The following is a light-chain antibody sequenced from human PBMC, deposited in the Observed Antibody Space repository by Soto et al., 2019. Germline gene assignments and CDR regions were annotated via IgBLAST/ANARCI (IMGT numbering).Light chain of an antibody. CDR2: EES. CDR3: QPLKTYPRT. CDR1: QAVPNN. V-gene: IGKV1-9*01. Sequence: DIHLTQSPSFLSASVGDRVTITCRPSQAVPNNMAWYQQKPGKPPKLLIYEESTLHSGVPSRFRGRKSATQFTPKIDSLQPEDFHTHYCQPLKTYPRTFGGGTKVDIK. J-gene: IGKJ4*01.